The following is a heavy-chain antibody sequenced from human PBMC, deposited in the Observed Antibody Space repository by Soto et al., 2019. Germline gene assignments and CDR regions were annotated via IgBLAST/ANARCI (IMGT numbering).Heavy chain of an antibody. V-gene: IGHV4-4*02. CDR1: GGCISSSNC. J-gene: IGHJ4*02. D-gene: IGHD3-3*01. CDR2: IYHSGST. CDR3: ASGSPIHSDSWSYYFDY. Sequence: PSETLSLTCAVSGGCISSSNCWSWVRQPPGKGLEWIGEIYHSGSTNYNPSLNSRVTISVDKSKNQFALELSSVTAADRAVYYCASGSPIHSDSWSYYFDYWGQGTLVTVYS.